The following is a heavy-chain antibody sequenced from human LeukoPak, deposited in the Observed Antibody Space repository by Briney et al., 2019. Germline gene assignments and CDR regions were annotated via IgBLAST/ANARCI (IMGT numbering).Heavy chain of an antibody. Sequence: GGSLRLSCAASGFTFSSYSMNWVRQAPGKGLEWVSSISSSSSYIYYADSVKGRFTISRDNAKNSLYLQMNSLRAEDTAVYYCARDRNEVWRQRRVGTDPFDYWGQGTLVTVSS. CDR2: ISSSSSYI. CDR1: GFTFSSYS. D-gene: IGHD5-18*01. V-gene: IGHV3-21*01. J-gene: IGHJ4*02. CDR3: ARDRNEVWRQRRVGTDPFDY.